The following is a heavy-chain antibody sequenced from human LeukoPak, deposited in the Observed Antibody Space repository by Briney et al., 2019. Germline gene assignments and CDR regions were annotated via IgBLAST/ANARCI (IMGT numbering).Heavy chain of an antibody. CDR3: ARDLLNEGNHLDY. J-gene: IGHJ4*02. V-gene: IGHV4-30-4*01. CDR2: IYYSGST. CDR1: GGSISSGDYY. D-gene: IGHD4-23*01. Sequence: PQTLSLTCTVSGGSISSGDYYWSWIRQPPGKGLEWIGYIYYSGSTYYNPSLKSRVTISVDTSKNQFSLKLSSVTAADTAVYYCARDLLNEGNHLDYWGQGTLVTVSS.